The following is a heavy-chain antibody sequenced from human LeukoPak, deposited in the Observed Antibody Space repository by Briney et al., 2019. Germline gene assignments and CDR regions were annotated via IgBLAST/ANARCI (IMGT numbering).Heavy chain of an antibody. D-gene: IGHD1-7*01. Sequence: GESLKISCKGSGYSFTSYWIGWVRQMPGKGLEWMGVIYGANYTTIYSPPFHGQIIISADKSISTAYLQWTSLKASDTAMYYCARRPAGTRTFDYWGQGALVTVSS. J-gene: IGHJ4*02. CDR2: IYGANYTT. V-gene: IGHV5-51*01. CDR1: GYSFTSYW. CDR3: ARRPAGTRTFDY.